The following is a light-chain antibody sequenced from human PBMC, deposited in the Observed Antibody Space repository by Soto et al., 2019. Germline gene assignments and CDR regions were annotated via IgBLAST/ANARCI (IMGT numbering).Light chain of an antibody. V-gene: IGLV2-14*01. CDR3: NSYTSSTTLV. Sequence: QSALTQLASVSGSPGQSITISGTGTSSDVGGYNYVSWYQHHPGKAPKLLIYEVSNRPSGVSNRFSGSKSGNTASQTISGLQAEDEADDYCNSYTSSTTLVVGGGTKVAVL. J-gene: IGLJ2*01. CDR2: EVS. CDR1: SSDVGGYNY.